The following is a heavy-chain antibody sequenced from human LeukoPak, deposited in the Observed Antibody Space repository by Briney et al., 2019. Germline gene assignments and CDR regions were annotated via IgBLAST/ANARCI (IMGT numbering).Heavy chain of an antibody. Sequence: SETLSLTCAVYGGSFSGYYWSWIRQPPGKGLEWIGRIYTSGSTNYNPSLKSRVTMSVDTSKNQFSLKLSSVTAADTAVYYCARHTRGLRYFDWLPTQRNYYFDYWGQGTLVTVSS. CDR3: ARHTRGLRYFDWLPTQRNYYFDY. CDR2: IYTSGST. J-gene: IGHJ4*02. CDR1: GGSFSGYY. D-gene: IGHD3-9*01. V-gene: IGHV4-59*10.